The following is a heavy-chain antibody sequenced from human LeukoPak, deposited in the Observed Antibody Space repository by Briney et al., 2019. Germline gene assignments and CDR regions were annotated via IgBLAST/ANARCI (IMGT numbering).Heavy chain of an antibody. V-gene: IGHV3-30*02. CDR2: IRYDGSNK. Sequence: GGSLRLSCAASGFTFSSYGMHWVRQAPGKGLEWVAFIRYDGSNKYYADSVKGRFTISRDNSKNTLYLQMNSLRAEDTAVYYCATRAMVRGVIIPQTDYWGQGTLVTVSS. CDR3: ATRAMVRGVIIPQTDY. D-gene: IGHD3-10*01. CDR1: GFTFSSYG. J-gene: IGHJ4*02.